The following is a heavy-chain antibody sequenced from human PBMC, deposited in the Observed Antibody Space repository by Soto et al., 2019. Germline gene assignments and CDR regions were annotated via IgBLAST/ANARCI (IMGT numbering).Heavy chain of an antibody. CDR2: FYSSGST. D-gene: IGHD5-18*01. CDR3: ARSPSGYSSTFDY. CDR1: GVSISSYY. V-gene: IGHV4-59*01. Sequence: PSETLSLTCTVSGVSISSYYWSWIRQPPGKGLEWIGYFYSSGSTNYNPSLRSRLTISVDTSKNQFSLKLTSVTAADTAVYYCARSPSGYSSTFDYWGQGTLVTVSS. J-gene: IGHJ4*02.